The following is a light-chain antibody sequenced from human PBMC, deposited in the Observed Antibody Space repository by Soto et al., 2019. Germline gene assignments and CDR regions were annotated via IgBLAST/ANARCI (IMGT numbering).Light chain of an antibody. CDR1: SSNIGAPYD. J-gene: IGLJ2*01. CDR2: ANT. V-gene: IGLV1-40*01. Sequence: QSVLTQPPSVSGAPGQRVTISCSGSSSNIGAPYDVHWYQQFPGTAPKLVIYANTKRSSGVPDRFSGSKSGTSASLAITGLQAEDEADYYCQSYDSSLSEGVFGGGTKLTVL. CDR3: QSYDSSLSEGV.